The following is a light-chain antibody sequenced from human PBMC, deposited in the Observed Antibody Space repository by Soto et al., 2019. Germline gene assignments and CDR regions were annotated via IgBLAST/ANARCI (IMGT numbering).Light chain of an antibody. V-gene: IGLV1-47*01. J-gene: IGLJ3*02. Sequence: QSVLTQPPSLSGTPGQTVTISCIGSRSNIGSAIVHWYQQIPGTAPKHLIYMNNQRPSGVPDRFSGSKSGTSASLVITGLRPEDEADYYCVAWGDNLSSRVFGGWTKVTVL. CDR1: RSNIGSAI. CDR3: VAWGDNLSSRV. CDR2: MNN.